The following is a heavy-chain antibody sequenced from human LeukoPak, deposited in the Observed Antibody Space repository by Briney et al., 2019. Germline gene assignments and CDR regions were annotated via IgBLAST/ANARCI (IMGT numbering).Heavy chain of an antibody. Sequence: GASVKVSCKASGYTFTGYYMHWIRQAPGQGLEWMGWINPYTGGTNYAQKFQGGVTMTRDTSISTAYMELSRVTSDDTAVYYCARPYCTGNSCHDFFDYWGQGTLVTVSS. J-gene: IGHJ4*02. CDR2: INPYTGGT. D-gene: IGHD2-15*01. V-gene: IGHV1-2*02. CDR1: GYTFTGYY. CDR3: ARPYCTGNSCHDFFDY.